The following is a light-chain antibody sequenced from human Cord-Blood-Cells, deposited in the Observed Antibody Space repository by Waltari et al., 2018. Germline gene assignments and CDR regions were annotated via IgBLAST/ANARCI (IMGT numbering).Light chain of an antibody. V-gene: IGKV3-11*01. Sequence: EIALTQSPATLSLSPGARATPSYRASQSVSSYLAWYQQKPGQAPRPLIYDASNSTTAIPARFSGSGSGTDFSLTITSPGPEDFPVEYCQQRSKWPPITFSQATRLEMK. CDR2: DAS. CDR1: QSVSSY. J-gene: IGKJ5*01. CDR3: QQRSKWPPIT.